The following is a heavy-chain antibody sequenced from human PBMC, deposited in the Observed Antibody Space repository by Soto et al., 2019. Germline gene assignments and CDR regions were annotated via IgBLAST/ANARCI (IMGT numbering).Heavy chain of an antibody. CDR3: ARARITIFGFDP. CDR1: GGSISSYY. Sequence: PSETLSLTCTVSGGSISSYYWSWIRQPPGKGLEWIGYIYYSGSTNYNPSLKSRVTISVDTSKNQFSLKLSSVTAADTAVYYCARARITIFGFDPWGQGTLVTVSS. J-gene: IGHJ5*02. D-gene: IGHD3-3*01. CDR2: IYYSGST. V-gene: IGHV4-59*01.